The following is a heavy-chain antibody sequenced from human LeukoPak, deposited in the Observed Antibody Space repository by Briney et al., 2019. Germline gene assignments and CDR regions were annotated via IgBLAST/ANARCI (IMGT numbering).Heavy chain of an antibody. Sequence: SVKVSCKASGGTFSSYAISWVRQAPGQGLEWMGRIIPILGIANYAQKFQGRVTITADKSTSTAYMELSSLRSEDTAVYYCARGEVVVVPAHTNWFDPWSQGTLVTVSS. J-gene: IGHJ5*02. CDR3: ARGEVVVVPAHTNWFDP. V-gene: IGHV1-69*04. CDR2: IIPILGIA. CDR1: GGTFSSYA. D-gene: IGHD2-2*01.